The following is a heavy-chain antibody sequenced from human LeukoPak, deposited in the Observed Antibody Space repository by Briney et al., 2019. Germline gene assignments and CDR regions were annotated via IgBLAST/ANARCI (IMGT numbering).Heavy chain of an antibody. Sequence: GGSLRLSCAASGFTFGDYAMHWVRQAPGKGLEWVSGINWNSGSITYVDSVKGRFTVSRDNAKKSLYLQMNSLRVEDTAFCYCAKAAPTVTLNDAFDIWGQGTMVTVSS. V-gene: IGHV3-9*01. CDR2: INWNSGSI. J-gene: IGHJ3*02. CDR3: AKAAPTVTLNDAFDI. D-gene: IGHD4-17*01. CDR1: GFTFGDYA.